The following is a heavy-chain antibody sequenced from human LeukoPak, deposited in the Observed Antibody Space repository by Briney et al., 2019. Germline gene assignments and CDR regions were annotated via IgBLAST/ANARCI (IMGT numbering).Heavy chain of an antibody. CDR3: ALAPNSNWFDF. CDR2: IHYSGSS. Sequence: SETLSLTCTVSGDSTSNFYWNWIRQSPGKGLEWIGNIHYSGSSVYNPSFKSRGTISIATSRRQFFLKLASVTAADTAVYFCALAPNSNWFDFWGPGTLVTVSS. D-gene: IGHD2-8*01. J-gene: IGHJ5*01. CDR1: GDSTSNFY. V-gene: IGHV4-59*03.